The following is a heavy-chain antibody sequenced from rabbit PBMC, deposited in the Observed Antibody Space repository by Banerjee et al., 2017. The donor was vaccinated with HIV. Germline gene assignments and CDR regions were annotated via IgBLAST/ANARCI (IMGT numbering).Heavy chain of an antibody. D-gene: IGHD1-1*01. CDR3: ARDASSSGYYFNL. V-gene: IGHV1S45*01. J-gene: IGHJ4*01. CDR2: IVAGSSGDT. Sequence: QEQLVESGGGLVQPEGSLTLTCKASGFTLSSSDYMCWVRQAPGKGLEWIGCIVAGSSGDTYYASWAKGRFTISKTSSTTVTLQMTSLTAADTATYFCARDASSSGYYFNLWGPGTLVTVS. CDR1: GFTLSSSDY.